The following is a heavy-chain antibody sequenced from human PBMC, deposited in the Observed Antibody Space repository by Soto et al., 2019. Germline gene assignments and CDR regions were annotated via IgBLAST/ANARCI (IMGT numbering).Heavy chain of an antibody. D-gene: IGHD4-17*01. V-gene: IGHV1-69*01. CDR2: IIPIFGTA. CDR3: ARVGETTVVTDYFDY. Sequence: QVQLVQSGAEVKKPGSSVKVSCKASGGTFSSYAISWVRQAPGQGPEWMGGIIPIFGTANYAQKFQGRVTITADESTSTAYMEVSSLRSEDTAVYYCARVGETTVVTDYFDYWGQGTLVTVSS. CDR1: GGTFSSYA. J-gene: IGHJ4*02.